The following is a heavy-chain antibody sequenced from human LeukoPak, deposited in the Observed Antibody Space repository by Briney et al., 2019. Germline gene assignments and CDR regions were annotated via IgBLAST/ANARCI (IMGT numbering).Heavy chain of an antibody. D-gene: IGHD3-10*01. J-gene: IGHJ4*02. V-gene: IGHV3-30*04. CDR1: GFTFSSYA. CDR2: ISYDGSNK. Sequence: PGGSLRLSCAASGFTFSSYAMHWVRQAPGKGLEWVAVISYDGSNKYYADSVKGRFTISRDNSKNTLYLQMNSLRAEDTAVYYCARGGSGSSWFDYLGQGTLVTVSS. CDR3: ARGGSGSSWFDY.